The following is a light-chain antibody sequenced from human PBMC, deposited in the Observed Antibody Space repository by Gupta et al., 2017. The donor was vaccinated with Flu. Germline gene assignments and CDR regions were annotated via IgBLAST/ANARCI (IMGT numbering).Light chain of an antibody. J-gene: IGKJ4*01. CDR1: QSFSSQ. V-gene: IGKV3-11*01. CDR2: GAS. Sequence: EIVLSQSPATLSLSPVERATLSCSASQSFSSQLAWYQQKPGQAPRLLIYGASSRATGIPARFSGSGSGTDFTLTITSLESEDFAVYYCQQHSDWPPFTFGQGTKVEIK. CDR3: QQHSDWPPFT.